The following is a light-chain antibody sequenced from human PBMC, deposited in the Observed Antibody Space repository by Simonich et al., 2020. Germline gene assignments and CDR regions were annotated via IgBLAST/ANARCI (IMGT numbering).Light chain of an antibody. CDR3: QQYYSTPLT. CDR1: QSVLYSSNNKNY. V-gene: IGKV4-1*01. J-gene: IGKJ4*01. CDR2: WAP. Sequence: DIVMTQSPDSLAVSLGERATINRKSSQSVLYSSNNKNYLAGDQQKPGQPPKLLIYWAPTRESGVPDRFSGSGSGTDFTLTISSLQAEDVAVYYCQQYYSTPLTFGGGTKVEIK.